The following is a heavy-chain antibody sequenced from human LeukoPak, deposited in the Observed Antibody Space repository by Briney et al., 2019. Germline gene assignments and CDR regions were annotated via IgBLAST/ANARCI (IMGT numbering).Heavy chain of an antibody. CDR1: GFTFSSYG. D-gene: IGHD1-26*01. J-gene: IGHJ4*02. Sequence: PGGSLRLSCAPSGFTFSSYGMHWVRQPPGKGLEWVAVISYVGSKRYYADSVKGPFTISRDNSKNTLYLQVNSLIAEDTAVYYCAKDEHVGAFDYWGQGTLVTVSS. CDR3: AKDEHVGAFDY. CDR2: ISYVGSKR. V-gene: IGHV3-30*18.